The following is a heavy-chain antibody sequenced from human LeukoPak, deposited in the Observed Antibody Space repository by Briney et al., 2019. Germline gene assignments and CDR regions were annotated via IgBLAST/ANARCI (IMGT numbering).Heavy chain of an antibody. D-gene: IGHD3-3*01. Sequence: GGSLRLSCAASGFTFSSYGMHLVRQAPGKGLEWVAVRWYDGSNKYYADSVRGRFTISRDNSKNTLYLQMNSLRAEDTAVYYCAKGSYDFWSGYYPFDYWGQGTLVTVSS. V-gene: IGHV3-33*06. J-gene: IGHJ4*02. CDR3: AKGSYDFWSGYYPFDY. CDR2: RWYDGSNK. CDR1: GFTFSSYG.